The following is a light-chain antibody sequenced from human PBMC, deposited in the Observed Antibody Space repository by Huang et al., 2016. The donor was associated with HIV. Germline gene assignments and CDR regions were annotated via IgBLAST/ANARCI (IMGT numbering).Light chain of an antibody. CDR3: QQYDILWT. Sequence: DIQMTQSPSTLSASVGDRVTITCRTSQSISDWLAWYQQKPGEAPKLLIYKASTLQSGVPSRFSGSGSWTEFTLTISSLQPDDSATFYCQQYDILWTFGQGTKVEIK. V-gene: IGKV1-5*03. J-gene: IGKJ1*01. CDR2: KAS. CDR1: QSISDW.